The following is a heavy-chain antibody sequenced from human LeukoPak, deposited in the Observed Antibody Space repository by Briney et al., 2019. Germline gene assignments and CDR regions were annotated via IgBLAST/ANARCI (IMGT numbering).Heavy chain of an antibody. V-gene: IGHV3-23*01. Sequence: GGSLRLSCAASGFTFSSYAMSWVRQAPGKVLEWVSAISGSGGSTYYADSVKGRFTISRDNSKNTLYLQMNSLRAKDTALYYCARDYYDSSGSSWFDPWGQGTLVTVSS. D-gene: IGHD3-22*01. CDR1: GFTFSSYA. CDR2: ISGSGGST. J-gene: IGHJ5*02. CDR3: ARDYYDSSGSSWFDP.